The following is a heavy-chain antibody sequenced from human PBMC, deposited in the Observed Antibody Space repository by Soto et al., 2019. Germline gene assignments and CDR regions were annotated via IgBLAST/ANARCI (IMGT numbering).Heavy chain of an antibody. D-gene: IGHD6-25*01. CDR3: ARDTGYYSGRDFDY. CDR2: IWSDGSNK. CDR1: GFTFSSYG. J-gene: IGHJ4*02. V-gene: IGHV3-33*01. Sequence: GGSLRLSCAAAGFTFSSYGMQWVRQAPGGGLERVVLIWSDGSNKYYSDSVKGRFTISRDKSKNTLDLQMNSLKAEDTAVYYCARDTGYYSGRDFDYWGQGTLVTVSS.